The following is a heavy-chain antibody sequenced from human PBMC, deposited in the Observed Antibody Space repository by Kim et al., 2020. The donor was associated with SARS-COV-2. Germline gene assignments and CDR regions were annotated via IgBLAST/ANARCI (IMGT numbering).Heavy chain of an antibody. CDR3: AKLTRGVISHYYGMDV. D-gene: IGHD3-10*01. CDR2: ISVSGGST. J-gene: IGHJ6*02. V-gene: IGHV3-23*01. Sequence: GGSLRLSCAASGFTFSSYAMSWVRQAPGKGLEWVSAISVSGGSTYYADSVKGRFTISRDNSKNTLYLQMNSLRAEDTAVYYCAKLTRGVISHYYGMDVWGQGTTVTVSS. CDR1: GFTFSSYA.